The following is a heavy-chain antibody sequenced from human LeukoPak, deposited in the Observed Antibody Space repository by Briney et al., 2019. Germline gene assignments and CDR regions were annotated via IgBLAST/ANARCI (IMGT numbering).Heavy chain of an antibody. J-gene: IGHJ6*02. CDR2: ISGSGGST. D-gene: IGHD3-10*01. CDR3: AKTMVRGVISLERYYYYYGMDV. V-gene: IGHV3-23*01. Sequence: PGGSLRLSCAASGFTFSTYAMNWVRQAPGKGLEWVSAISGSGGSTYYADSVKGRFTISRDNSKNTLYLQMNSLRAEDTAVYYCAKTMVRGVISLERYYYYYGMDVWGQGTTVTVSS. CDR1: GFTFSTYA.